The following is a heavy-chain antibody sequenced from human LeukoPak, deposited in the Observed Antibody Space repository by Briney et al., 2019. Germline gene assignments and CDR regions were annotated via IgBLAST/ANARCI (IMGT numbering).Heavy chain of an antibody. CDR3: ARDLRYFDWPTPGDY. V-gene: IGHV1-2*02. J-gene: IGHJ4*02. CDR1: GYTFTGYY. CDR2: INPNSGGT. D-gene: IGHD3-9*01. Sequence: ASVKVSCKASGYTFTGYYMHWVRQAPGQGLEWMGWINPNSGGTNYAQKFQGRVTMTRDTSISPAYMELSRLRSDDTAVYYCARDLRYFDWPTPGDYWGQGTLVTVSS.